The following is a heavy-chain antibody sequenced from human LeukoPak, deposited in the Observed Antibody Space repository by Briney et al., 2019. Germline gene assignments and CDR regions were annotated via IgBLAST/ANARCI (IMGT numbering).Heavy chain of an antibody. CDR3: ARAVWGAFDI. CDR1: GFTFSNAW. V-gene: IGHV3-7*01. D-gene: IGHD1-14*01. Sequence: PGGSLRLSCAASGFTFSNAWMSWVRQAPGKGLEWVANIKQDGSEKYYVDSVKGRFTISRDNAKNSLYLQMNSLRAEDTAVYYCARAVWGAFDIWGQGTVVTVSS. CDR2: IKQDGSEK. J-gene: IGHJ3*02.